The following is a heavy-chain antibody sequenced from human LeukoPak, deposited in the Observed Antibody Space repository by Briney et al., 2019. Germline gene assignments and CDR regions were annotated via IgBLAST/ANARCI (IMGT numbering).Heavy chain of an antibody. CDR2: INWNGGST. CDR3: TREYAALGFDI. D-gene: IGHD7-27*01. CDR1: GLTFDDRG. J-gene: IGHJ3*02. Sequence: GGSLRLSCAASGLTFDDRGMSWVRQAPGKGLEWVSGINWNGGSTAYADSVKGRFTISRDNAKKSLYLQMNSLRGEDTALYYRTREYAALGFDIWGQGTMVTVSS. V-gene: IGHV3-20*04.